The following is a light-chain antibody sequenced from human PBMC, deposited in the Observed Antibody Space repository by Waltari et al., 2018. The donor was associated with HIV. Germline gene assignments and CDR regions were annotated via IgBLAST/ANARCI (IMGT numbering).Light chain of an antibody. CDR1: QNIGLF. CDR2: SAS. Sequence: DIQLTQSPSSLSASVGDRVTITCRASQNIGLFLHWYQQRSGEAPSLLIYSASGLQRGVPARFSGSGSGTDFTLTISNLQPEDFATYYCQQSYTNLYTFGQGTILEI. CDR3: QQSYTNLYT. V-gene: IGKV1-39*01. J-gene: IGKJ2*01.